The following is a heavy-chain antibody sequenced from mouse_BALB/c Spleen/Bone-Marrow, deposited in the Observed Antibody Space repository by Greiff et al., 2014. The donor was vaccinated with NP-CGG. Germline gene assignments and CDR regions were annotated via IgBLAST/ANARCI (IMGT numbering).Heavy chain of an antibody. CDR1: GFTFSSSG. CDR3: ARSNYVGYYAMDY. Sequence: EVHLVESGGGLVQPGGSRKLSCAASGFTFSSSGIHWVRQAPEKGLEWVAYISSDSSTIYYADTVKGRFTISRDNPKNTLFLQMTSLRSEDTAMYYCARSNYVGYYAMDYWGQGTSVTVSS. J-gene: IGHJ4*01. V-gene: IGHV5-17*02. D-gene: IGHD1-1*01. CDR2: ISSDSSTI.